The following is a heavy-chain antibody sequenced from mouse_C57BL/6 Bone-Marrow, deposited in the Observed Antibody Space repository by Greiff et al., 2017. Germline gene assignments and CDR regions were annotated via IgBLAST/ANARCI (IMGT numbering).Heavy chain of an antibody. D-gene: IGHD2-4*01. J-gene: IGHJ4*01. V-gene: IGHV5-15*01. CDR1: GFTFSDYG. CDR3: ARRGDYDAGYAMDY. CDR2: ISNLAYSI. Sequence: EVKLMESGGGLVQPGGSLKLSCAASGFTFSDYGMAWVRQAPRKGPEWVAFISNLAYSIYYADTVTGRFTISRENAKNTLYLEMSSLRSEDTAMYYCARRGDYDAGYAMDYWGQGTSVTVSS.